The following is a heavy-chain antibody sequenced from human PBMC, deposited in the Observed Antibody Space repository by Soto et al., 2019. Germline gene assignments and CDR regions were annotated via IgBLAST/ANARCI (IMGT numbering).Heavy chain of an antibody. Sequence: GGSLRLSCAASGFTFSSYGMHWVRQAPGKGLEWVAVIWYDGSNKYYADSVKGRFTISRDNSKNTLYLQMNSLRAEDTAVYYCARELWTMMIDYWGQGTLVTVSS. CDR1: GFTFSSYG. D-gene: IGHD3-22*01. CDR2: IWYDGSNK. J-gene: IGHJ4*02. V-gene: IGHV3-33*01. CDR3: ARELWTMMIDY.